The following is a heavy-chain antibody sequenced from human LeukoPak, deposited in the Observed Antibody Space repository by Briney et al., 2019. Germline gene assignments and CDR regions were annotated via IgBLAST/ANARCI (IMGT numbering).Heavy chain of an antibody. D-gene: IGHD6-19*01. J-gene: IGHJ4*02. CDR2: IKSHTDGGTA. CDR3: TTASPRCCSGLGY. V-gene: IGHV3-15*01. CDR1: GFTFRSYA. Sequence: GGSLRLSCAASGFTFRSYAMNWVRQAPGKGLEWVGRIKSHTDGGTADYTAPVKGRFTISRDDSKNTLYLQMNSLKDEDTGVYYCTTASPRCCSGLGYWGQGTLVTVSS.